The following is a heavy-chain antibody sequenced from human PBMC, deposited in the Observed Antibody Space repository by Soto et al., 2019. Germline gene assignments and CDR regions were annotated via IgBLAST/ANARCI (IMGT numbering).Heavy chain of an antibody. J-gene: IGHJ6*02. CDR1: GYTFTGYY. CDR2: INPNSGGT. CDR3: ARRIAARPAYPPPYGMDV. D-gene: IGHD6-6*01. Sequence: QVQLVQSGAEVKKPGASVKVSCKASGYTFTGYYMHWVRQAPGQGLEWMGWINPNSGGTNYAQKFQGWVTMTRDTSISTAYMELSRLRSDDTAVYYCARRIAARPAYPPPYGMDVWGQGTTVTVSS. V-gene: IGHV1-2*04.